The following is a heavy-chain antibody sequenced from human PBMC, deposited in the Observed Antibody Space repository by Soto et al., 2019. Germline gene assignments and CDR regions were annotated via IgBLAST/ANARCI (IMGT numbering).Heavy chain of an antibody. CDR2: ISYDGSNK. CDR1: GFTFSSYA. Sequence: PGGSLRLSCAASGFTFSSYAMTWVRQAPGKGLEWVAVISYDGSNKYYADSVKGRFTISRDNSKNTLYLQMNSLRAGDTAVYYCASGRAGIAAADPGFDYWGQGTLVTVSS. J-gene: IGHJ4*02. V-gene: IGHV3-30-3*01. CDR3: ASGRAGIAAADPGFDY. D-gene: IGHD6-13*01.